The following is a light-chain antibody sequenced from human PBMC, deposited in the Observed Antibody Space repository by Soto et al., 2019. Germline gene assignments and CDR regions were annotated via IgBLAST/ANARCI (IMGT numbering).Light chain of an antibody. CDR1: QSISRC. J-gene: IGKJ1*01. V-gene: IGKV1-5*01. Sequence: DIQMTQSPSTLSSSLGDSATISCRASQSISRCLAWYHQKPGQAPRLLSHDATSVESGVQTRFSGSGSGTEFPLTISRLQPDDVATYCWKQYSSYWTCAQGTKVDIK. CDR2: DAT. CDR3: KQYSSYWT.